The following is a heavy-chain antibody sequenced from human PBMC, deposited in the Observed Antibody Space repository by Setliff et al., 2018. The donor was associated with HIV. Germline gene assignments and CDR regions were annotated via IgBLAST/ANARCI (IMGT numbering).Heavy chain of an antibody. J-gene: IGHJ6*02. D-gene: IGHD3-10*01. Sequence: GGSLRLSCAASGFTFSSYGMHWARQAPGKGLEWVAVISKDGSNKYYADSVKGRFTISRDNSKNTLYLQMNSLRAEDTAVYYCAKDREYGSGRTDYYYYYGMDVWGQGTTVTVSS. CDR3: AKDREYGSGRTDYYYYYGMDV. V-gene: IGHV3-30*18. CDR1: GFTFSSYG. CDR2: ISKDGSNK.